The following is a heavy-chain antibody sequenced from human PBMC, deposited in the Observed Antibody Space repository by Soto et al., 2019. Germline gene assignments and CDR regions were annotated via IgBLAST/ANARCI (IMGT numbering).Heavy chain of an antibody. CDR2: TYPGDSDT. CDR3: AAYSGSFYYGMDV. V-gene: IGHV5-51*01. J-gene: IGHJ6*02. CDR1: GYSFTSYW. D-gene: IGHD1-26*01. Sequence: GESLKISCKASGYSFTSYWIGWVRQMPGKGLEWMGITYPGDSDTRYSPSFQGQVTISADKSISTAYLQWSSLKASDTAMYYCAAYSGSFYYGMDVWGQGTTVTFSS.